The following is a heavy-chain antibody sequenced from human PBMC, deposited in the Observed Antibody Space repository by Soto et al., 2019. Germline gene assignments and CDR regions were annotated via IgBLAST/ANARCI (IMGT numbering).Heavy chain of an antibody. V-gene: IGHV5-10-1*01. Sequence: GESLKISCKGSGYSFTSYWISWVRQMPGKGLEWMGRIDPNDSYTNYSPSFQGHVTISADKSISTAYLQWSSLKASDTAMYYCASLTPRAAAGSYYYYGMDVWGQGTTVTVSS. CDR1: GYSFTSYW. CDR2: IDPNDSYT. CDR3: ASLTPRAAAGSYYYYGMDV. D-gene: IGHD6-13*01. J-gene: IGHJ6*02.